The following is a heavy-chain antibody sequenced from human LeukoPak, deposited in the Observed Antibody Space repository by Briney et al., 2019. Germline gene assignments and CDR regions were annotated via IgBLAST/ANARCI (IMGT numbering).Heavy chain of an antibody. D-gene: IGHD6-13*01. Sequence: ASVKVSCKASGYTFTSYGISWVRQAPGQGLEWMGWISAYNGNTNYAQKFQGRVTMTTDTSTSTAYMELRSLRSDDTAVYYCARDRAAAGKNDAFDIWGQGTMVTVSS. CDR3: ARDRAAAGKNDAFDI. CDR1: GYTFTSYG. V-gene: IGHV1-18*01. CDR2: ISAYNGNT. J-gene: IGHJ3*02.